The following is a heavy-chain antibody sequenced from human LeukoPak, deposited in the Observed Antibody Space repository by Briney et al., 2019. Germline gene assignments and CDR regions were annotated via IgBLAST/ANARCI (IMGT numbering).Heavy chain of an antibody. Sequence: SETLSLTCTVSGGSISSYYWSWIRQPPGKGLEWIGYIYYSGSTNYNPSLKSRVTISVDTSKNQFSLKLSSVTAADTAVYYCASSIAAAGKVDYWGQGTLVTVSS. V-gene: IGHV4-59*08. D-gene: IGHD6-13*01. CDR2: IYYSGST. J-gene: IGHJ4*02. CDR1: GGSISSYY. CDR3: ASSIAAAGKVDY.